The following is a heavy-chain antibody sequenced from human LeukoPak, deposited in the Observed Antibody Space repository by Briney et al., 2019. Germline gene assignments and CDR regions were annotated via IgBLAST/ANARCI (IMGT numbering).Heavy chain of an antibody. CDR1: GFTFSSYG. CDR2: IWYDGSNK. Sequence: PGGSLRLSCAASGFTFSSYGMHWVRQAPGKGLEWVAVIWYDGSNKYYADSVKGRFTISRDNSKNTLYLQMDSLRAEDTAVYYCAKELFHYYDSSGYPKDFDYWGQGTLVTVSS. J-gene: IGHJ4*02. D-gene: IGHD3-22*01. CDR3: AKELFHYYDSSGYPKDFDY. V-gene: IGHV3-33*06.